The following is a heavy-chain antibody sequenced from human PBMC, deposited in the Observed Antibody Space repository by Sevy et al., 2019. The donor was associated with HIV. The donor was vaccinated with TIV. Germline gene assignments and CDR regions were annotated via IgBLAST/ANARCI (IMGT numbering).Heavy chain of an antibody. CDR1: GYTFSNYG. Sequence: ASVKVSRKASGYTFSNYGISWVRQAPGQGLEWMGWISVYNGNIKYAQKLQGRVTMTTDTSTNTAYMELRSLTSDDTGVYYCARDPAATFFDFWGQGTLVTVSS. V-gene: IGHV1-18*01. CDR2: ISVYNGNI. CDR3: ARDPAATFFDF. J-gene: IGHJ4*02. D-gene: IGHD2-15*01.